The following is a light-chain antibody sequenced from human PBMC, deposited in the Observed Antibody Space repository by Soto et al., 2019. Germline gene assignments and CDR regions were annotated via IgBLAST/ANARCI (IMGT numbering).Light chain of an antibody. V-gene: IGKV3-15*01. CDR3: HQYNNWPLWT. CDR1: QSVSSN. J-gene: IGKJ1*01. CDR2: GAS. Sequence: EIVMTQSPATLSVSPGERATLSCRASQSVSSNLAWYQQKRGQGPRLLIYGASTRATGIPARFSGSGSGTEFPLTISSLQSEDFAVGYCHQYNNWPLWTFGQGTKVEIK.